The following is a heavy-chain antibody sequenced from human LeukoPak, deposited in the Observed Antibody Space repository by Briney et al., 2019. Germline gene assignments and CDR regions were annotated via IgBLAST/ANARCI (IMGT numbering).Heavy chain of an antibody. CDR3: AKSKSSWYYYDSSGYYRHFQH. Sequence: GRSLRLSCAASGFTFSIYAMGWVRHAPGEGLGWVSAISGGGGSTYYADSVKGRFTISRDNSKNTLYLQMNSLRAEDTAVYYCAKSKSSWYYYDSSGYYRHFQHWGQGTLVTVSS. CDR2: ISGGGGST. V-gene: IGHV3-23*01. J-gene: IGHJ1*01. CDR1: GFTFSIYA. D-gene: IGHD3-22*01.